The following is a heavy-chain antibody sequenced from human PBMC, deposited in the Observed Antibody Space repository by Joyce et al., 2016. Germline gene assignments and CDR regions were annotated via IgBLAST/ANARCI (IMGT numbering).Heavy chain of an antibody. D-gene: IGHD6-19*01. J-gene: IGHJ4*02. CDR2: INHSGVA. Sequence: QVQLQQWGAGLLKPSETLSLTCAVAGGPFRGFFWTWVRQPPGKGLEWIGDINHSGVANYNPSLKTRVAFSVETSKSQFSLKLTSLSAADTAVYYCARSQWLAPLMYWGQGTPVTVSS. CDR3: ARSQWLAPLMY. CDR1: GGPFRGFF. V-gene: IGHV4-34*01.